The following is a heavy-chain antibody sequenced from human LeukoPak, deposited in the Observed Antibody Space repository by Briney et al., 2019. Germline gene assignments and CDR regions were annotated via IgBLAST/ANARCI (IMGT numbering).Heavy chain of an antibody. V-gene: IGHV3-7*01. CDR3: ARDQSGYSYGYDDY. CDR2: IKQDGSEK. Sequence: PGRSLRLSCAAPGFTFSNYWMSWVRQAPGKGLERVANIKQDGSEKYYVDSMKGRFTISRDNAKNSLYLQMNSLRAEDTAIYYCARDQSGYSYGYDDYWGQGTRVSVSS. CDR1: GFTFSNYW. J-gene: IGHJ4*02. D-gene: IGHD5-18*01.